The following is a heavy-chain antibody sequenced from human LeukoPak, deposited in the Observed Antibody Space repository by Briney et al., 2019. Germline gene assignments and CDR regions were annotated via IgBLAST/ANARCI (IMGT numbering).Heavy chain of an antibody. CDR3: ARAKYCSSTSCYPPFGMDV. CDR1: GFTFSDYY. J-gene: IGHJ6*02. CDR2: ISSSGTTI. Sequence: GGPLRLSCAASGFTFSDYYMSWIRQAPGKGLEWVSYISSSGTTIYYADSVKGRFTISRDSAKKSLNLQMNSLRAEDTAVYYCARAKYCSSTSCYPPFGMDVWGQGTTVTVSS. D-gene: IGHD2-2*01. V-gene: IGHV3-11*01.